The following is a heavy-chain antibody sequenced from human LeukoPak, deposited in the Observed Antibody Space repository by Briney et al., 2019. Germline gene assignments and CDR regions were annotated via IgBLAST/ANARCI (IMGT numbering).Heavy chain of an antibody. CDR1: GFTFSSYA. V-gene: IGHV3-21*04. J-gene: IGHJ4*02. CDR3: VRDRGTYRPIDY. Sequence: GRSLRLSCAASGFTFSSYAMSWVRQAPGKGLEWVSSISYTGTYIYYADSVKGRFTISRDNAQNSLYLQMNSLRAEDTAIYYCVRDRGTYRPIDYWGQGTLVTVSS. CDR2: ISYTGTYI. D-gene: IGHD1-26*01.